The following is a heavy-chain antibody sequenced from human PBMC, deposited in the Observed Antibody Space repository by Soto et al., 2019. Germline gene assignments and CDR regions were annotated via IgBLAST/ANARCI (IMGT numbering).Heavy chain of an antibody. CDR1: GFSFSVSS. J-gene: IGHJ4*02. CDR3: AIEAAGFGH. CDR2: IRSKASNYAT. Sequence: EVHLVESGGGLVQPGGSMRLSCAASGFSFSVSSMHWVRQASGKGLEWLGRIRSKASNYATTYSESVRGRFIISRDDSQDKMFLQMNSLRTEDTAMYYCAIEAAGFGHWGQGTLVTVSS. D-gene: IGHD6-13*01. V-gene: IGHV3-73*01.